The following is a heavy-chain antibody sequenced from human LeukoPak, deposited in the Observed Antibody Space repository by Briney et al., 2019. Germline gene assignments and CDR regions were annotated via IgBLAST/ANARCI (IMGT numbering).Heavy chain of an antibody. CDR2: IYYSGST. CDR1: GGSISSYY. J-gene: IGHJ4*02. CDR3: ARGGWTASGTAGGVYYFVY. V-gene: IGHV4-59*01. D-gene: IGHD6-13*01. Sequence: SETLSLTCTVSGGSISSYYWSWIRQPPGKGLEWIGYIYYSGSTNYNPSLKSRVTISVDTSKNQFSLKLSSVTAADTAVYYCARGGWTASGTAGGVYYFVYWGQGTLVTVSS.